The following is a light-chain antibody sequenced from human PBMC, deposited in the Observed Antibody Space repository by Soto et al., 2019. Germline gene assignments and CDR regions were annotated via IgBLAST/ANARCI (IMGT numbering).Light chain of an antibody. CDR3: SSYTSSSTL. Sequence: QLVLTQPPSASGTPGQRVTVSCFGSSSNIGGNTVNWYQQLPGTAPRLLIYTNNQRPSGVPDRFSGSKSGTSASLAISGLRSEDEADYYCSSYTSSSTLFGGGTQLTVL. CDR1: SSNIGGNT. J-gene: IGLJ7*01. V-gene: IGLV1-44*01. CDR2: TNN.